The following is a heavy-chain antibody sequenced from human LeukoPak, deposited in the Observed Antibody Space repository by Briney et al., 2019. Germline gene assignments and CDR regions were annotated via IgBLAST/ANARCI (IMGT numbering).Heavy chain of an antibody. CDR1: GYTCSSYA. CDR3: AKGSSRGWPHFFGN. V-gene: IGHV3-23*01. J-gene: IGHJ4*01. CDR2: ISGGSGSST. D-gene: IGHD3-10*01. Sequence: GGSLTLFCTPSGYTCSSYALSWLRQAPGKGLEWFSAISGGSGSSTYYADAVKGRFTISRDNSKTTLYLEMNSLRADDTAVYYCAKGSSRGWPHFFGNWGHGTLVTVSS.